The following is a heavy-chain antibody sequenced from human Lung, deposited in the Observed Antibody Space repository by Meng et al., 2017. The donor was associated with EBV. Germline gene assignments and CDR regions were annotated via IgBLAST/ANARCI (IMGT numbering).Heavy chain of an antibody. V-gene: IGHV3-74*01. CDR3: SRDLMGPDDW. J-gene: IGHJ4*02. D-gene: IGHD1-26*01. CDR1: GFSFSAYW. CDR2: ITPDGGRT. Sequence: EVQVVESGGTLIQPGGSLRLSCATSGFSFSAYWMHWVRQVPGKGLQWVSRITPDGGRTDYADSVKGRFTISRDNAAKTLYLQMKSLRPEDTAVYYCSRDLMGPDDWWGQGTLVTVSS.